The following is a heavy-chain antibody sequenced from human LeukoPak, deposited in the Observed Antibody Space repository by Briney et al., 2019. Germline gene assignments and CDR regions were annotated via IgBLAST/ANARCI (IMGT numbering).Heavy chain of an antibody. D-gene: IGHD6-19*01. CDR3: ARGSRGYQWPEVDY. CDR1: GFTFSSYA. Sequence: GGSLRLSCAASGFTFSSYAMHWVRQAPGKGLERVAVISYDGSNKYYADSVKGRFTISRDNSKNTLYLQMNSLRAEDTAVYYCARGSRGYQWPEVDYWGQGTLVTVSS. V-gene: IGHV3-30-3*01. J-gene: IGHJ4*02. CDR2: ISYDGSNK.